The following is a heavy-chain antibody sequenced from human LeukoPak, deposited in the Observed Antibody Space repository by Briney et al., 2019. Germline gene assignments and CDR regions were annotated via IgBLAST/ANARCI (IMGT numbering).Heavy chain of an antibody. D-gene: IGHD3-3*01. CDR1: GFTFSSYE. CDR2: INTRSTTI. CDR3: ARSSLWSMIAGWAFVD. J-gene: IGHJ4*02. Sequence: GGSLSLSCAASGFTFSSYEMNWVRQAPGKGLELISSINTRSTTIYYADSMKGRLTISRDNAKNSLYLQMNSLRAEDTAVYYCARSSLWSMIAGWAFVDSGPGTQVTVSS. V-gene: IGHV3-48*03.